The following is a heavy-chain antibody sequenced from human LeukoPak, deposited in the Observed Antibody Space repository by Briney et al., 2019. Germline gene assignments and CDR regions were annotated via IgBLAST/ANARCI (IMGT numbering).Heavy chain of an antibody. CDR1: GFTVSSNY. D-gene: IGHD1-20*01. J-gene: IGHJ3*02. CDR2: IYSGGST. V-gene: IGHV3-53*01. Sequence: GGSLRLSCAASGFTVSSNYMSWVRQAPGKGLEGVSVIYSGGSTYYADSVKGRFTISRDNSKNTLYLQMNSLRAEDTAVYYCARDSLFNWNDGAFDIWGQGTMVTVSS. CDR3: ARDSLFNWNDGAFDI.